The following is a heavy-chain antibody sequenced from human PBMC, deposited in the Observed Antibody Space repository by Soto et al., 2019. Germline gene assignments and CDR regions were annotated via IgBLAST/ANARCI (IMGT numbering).Heavy chain of an antibody. Sequence: EVQLVESGGGLVKPGGSLRLSCAASGFTFSSYSMNWVRQAPGKGLEWVSSISSSSSYIYYADSVKGRFTISRDNAKNSLYLQMNSLRAEDTAVYYCAKRIAAAGGYYGMHVWGQGTTVTVSS. J-gene: IGHJ6*02. D-gene: IGHD6-13*01. CDR3: AKRIAAAGGYYGMHV. CDR1: GFTFSSYS. V-gene: IGHV3-21*01. CDR2: ISSSSSYI.